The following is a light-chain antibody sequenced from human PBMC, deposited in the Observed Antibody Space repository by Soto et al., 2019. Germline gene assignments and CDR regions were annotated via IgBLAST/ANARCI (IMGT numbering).Light chain of an antibody. CDR3: QQYNSYSGT. CDR1: QGIGSA. J-gene: IGKJ1*01. CDR2: DAS. V-gene: IGKV1-13*02. Sequence: IQMTQSPSAMSASVGDRVTIXXXASQGIGSALAWYQQNPGKAPKVLIYDASSLESGVPSRFSGSGSGTDFTLTISSLQPEDFATYYCQQYNSYSGTFGQGTKVDIK.